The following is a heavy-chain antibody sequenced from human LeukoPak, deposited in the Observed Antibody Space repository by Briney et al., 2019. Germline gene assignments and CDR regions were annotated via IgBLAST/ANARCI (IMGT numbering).Heavy chain of an antibody. D-gene: IGHD4-17*01. CDR1: GDSISTPHW. J-gene: IGHJ3*02. V-gene: IGHV4-4*02. CDR2: IFHSGRV. CDR3: ARLNADYGYYGPHDAFDI. Sequence: KSSETLSLTCDVSGDSISTPHWWSWVRQPPGKGLEWIGEIFHSGRVNYIPSLQSRVTISLDKSKNQISLEVNSVTAADTAVYYCARLNADYGYYGPHDAFDIWGQGTLVAVSS.